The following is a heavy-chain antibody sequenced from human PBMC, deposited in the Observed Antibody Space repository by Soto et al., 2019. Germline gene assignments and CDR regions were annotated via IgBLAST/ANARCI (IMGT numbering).Heavy chain of an antibody. D-gene: IGHD2-15*01. CDR1: GFTFSSYA. J-gene: IGHJ4*02. Sequence: PGGSLRLSCAASGFTFSSYAMHWVRQAPGMGLEWVAVISYDGSNKYYADSVKGRFTISRDNSKNTLYLQMNSLRAEDTAVYYCARAAVEGVVAATHLDYWGQGTLVTVSS. V-gene: IGHV3-30-3*01. CDR3: ARAAVEGVVAATHLDY. CDR2: ISYDGSNK.